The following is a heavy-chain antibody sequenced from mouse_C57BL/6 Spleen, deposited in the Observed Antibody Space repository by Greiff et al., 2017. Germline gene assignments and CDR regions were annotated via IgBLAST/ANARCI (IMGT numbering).Heavy chain of an antibody. CDR2: LDPSDSYT. J-gene: IGHJ4*01. V-gene: IGHV1-69*01. D-gene: IGHD1-1*01. Sequence: QVQLQQPGAELVMPGASVKLSCKASGYTFTSYWMPWVKQRPGQGLEWIGELDPSDSYTNYNQKFKGKSTLTVDKSSSTGYMQLSSLKSEDSAVYYCARDTHYYGSKDYAMDDWGQGTSVTVSS. CDR3: ARDTHYYGSKDYAMDD. CDR1: GYTFTSYW.